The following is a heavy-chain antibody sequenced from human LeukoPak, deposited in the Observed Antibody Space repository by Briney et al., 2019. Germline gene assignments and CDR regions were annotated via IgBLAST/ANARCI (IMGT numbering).Heavy chain of an antibody. V-gene: IGHV1-2*02. CDR1: GYTFTGYY. Sequence: GASVKVSCKASGYTFTGYYLHWVRRAPGQGPEWMGWINPNSGGTNYAQKFQGRVTMTRDTSISTAYMELSRLTSDDTAVYCCARSMAVVVAAGAFDIWGQGTMVTVSS. D-gene: IGHD2-15*01. CDR2: INPNSGGT. J-gene: IGHJ3*02. CDR3: ARSMAVVVAAGAFDI.